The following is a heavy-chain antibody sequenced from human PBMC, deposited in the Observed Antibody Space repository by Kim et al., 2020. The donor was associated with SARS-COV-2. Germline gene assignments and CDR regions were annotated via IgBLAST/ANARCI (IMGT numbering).Heavy chain of an antibody. Sequence: GGSLRLSCAASGFTFSSYGMSWVRQPPGKGLEWVSSISGDRRYTFYADSVEGRFTISRDNSRNTLFLQMDNLRAGDTAMFYCAKGGRASGHFDFRGQGTLVTVSS. CDR1: GFTFSSYG. CDR3: AKGGRASGHFDF. V-gene: IGHV3-23*01. CDR2: ISGDRRYT. J-gene: IGHJ4*02. D-gene: IGHD6-19*01.